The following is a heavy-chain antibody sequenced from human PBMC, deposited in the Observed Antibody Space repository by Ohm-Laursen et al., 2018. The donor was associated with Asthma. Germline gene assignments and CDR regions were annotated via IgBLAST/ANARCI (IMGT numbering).Heavy chain of an antibody. CDR2: ISSSGSTI. CDR1: GFTFSDYY. D-gene: IGHD3-3*01. V-gene: IGHV3-11*01. CDR3: ARDFRGLTIFGVVINYFDY. Sequence: LSLTCATSGFTFSDYYMSWIRQAPGKGLEWVSYISSSGSTIYYADSVKGRFTISRDNAKNSLYLQMNSLRAEDTAVYYCARDFRGLTIFGVVINYFDYWGQGTLVTVSS. J-gene: IGHJ4*02.